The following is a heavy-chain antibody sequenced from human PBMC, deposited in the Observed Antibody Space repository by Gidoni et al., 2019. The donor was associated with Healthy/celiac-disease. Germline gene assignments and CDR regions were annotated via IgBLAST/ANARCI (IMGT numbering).Heavy chain of an antibody. CDR3: ARSFGEVVDRKAVSYGMDV. Sequence: QVQLQESGPGLVKPSQTLSLTCTVSGGSISSGDYYWSWIRQPPGKGLEWIGYTDYSGSTYDNPSLKMRVTIAVDTSKNQFSLKLSSVTAADTAVYYCARSFGEVVDRKAVSYGMDVWGQGTTVTVSS. J-gene: IGHJ6*02. CDR2: TDYSGST. V-gene: IGHV4-30-4*01. D-gene: IGHD2-15*01. CDR1: GGSISSGDYY.